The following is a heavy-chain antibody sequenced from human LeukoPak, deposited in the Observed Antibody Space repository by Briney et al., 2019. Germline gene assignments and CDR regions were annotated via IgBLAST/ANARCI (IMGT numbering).Heavy chain of an antibody. CDR3: ARREVVTGFDFDY. J-gene: IGHJ4*02. D-gene: IGHD4-23*01. V-gene: IGHV4-39*01. Sequence: SETLSLTCSVSGLSISSYYWSWIRQPPGKGLEWIGSIYYSGSTYYNPSLKSRVTISVDTSKNQFSLKLSSVTAADTAVYYCARREVVTGFDFDYWGQGTLVTVSS. CDR2: IYYSGST. CDR1: GLSISSYY.